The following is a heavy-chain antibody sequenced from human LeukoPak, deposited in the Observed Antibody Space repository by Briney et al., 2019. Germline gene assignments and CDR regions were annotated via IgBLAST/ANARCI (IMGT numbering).Heavy chain of an antibody. CDR2: IKEDGSEK. J-gene: IGHJ3*01. CDR1: GFSFSSYW. D-gene: IGHD2-15*01. CDR3: ARRRGGFDV. V-gene: IGHV3-7*05. Sequence: PGGSLRLSCAASGFSFSSYWMTWVRQAPGKGLEWVDVIKEDGSEKYYVDSVKGRFTISRDNDKSSLSLQMDSLTTEDTAVYYCARRRGGFDVWGQGTMVTVSS.